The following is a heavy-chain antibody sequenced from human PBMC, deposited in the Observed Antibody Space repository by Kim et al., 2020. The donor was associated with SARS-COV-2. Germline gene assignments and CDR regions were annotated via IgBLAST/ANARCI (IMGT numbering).Heavy chain of an antibody. CDR1: GFTFSSYG. J-gene: IGHJ4*02. V-gene: IGHV3-33*01. CDR2: IWYDGSNK. Sequence: GGSLRLSCAASGFTFSSYGMHWVRQAPGKGLEWVAVIWYDGSNKYYADSVKGRFTISRDNSKNTLYLQMNSLRAEDTAVYYCARDPAIVGYFDYWGQGTLVTVSS. CDR3: ARDPAIVGYFDY. D-gene: IGHD5-18*01.